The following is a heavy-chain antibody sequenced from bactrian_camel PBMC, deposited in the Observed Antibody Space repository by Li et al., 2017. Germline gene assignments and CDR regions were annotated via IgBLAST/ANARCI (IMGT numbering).Heavy chain of an antibody. CDR2: INTGGGTT. CDR1: GATYSSYA. D-gene: IGHD1*01. Sequence: VQLVESGGGPVQIGGSLRLSCLVSGATYSSYAMAWFRQSPGKEREGVAAINTGGGTTDYSDSVKGRFTISQDHAKNTAYLQMNSLKPEDTAIYYCARGWRAINNGDGQGTQVTVS. J-gene: IGHJ4*01. V-gene: IGHV3S40*01.